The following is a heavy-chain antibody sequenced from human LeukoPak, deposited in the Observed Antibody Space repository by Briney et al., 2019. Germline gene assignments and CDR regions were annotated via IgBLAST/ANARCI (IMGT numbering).Heavy chain of an antibody. Sequence: PSETLSLTCTVSGVSINTGGDYWGWICQTPGKGLEWIASISYSGASFYNPSLKSRVTISRDTSKNQFSLRLTSVSAADTAVYYCARQYSKWGQGTLLTVSS. CDR1: GVSINTGGDY. J-gene: IGHJ4*02. V-gene: IGHV4-39*01. CDR3: ARQYSK. CDR2: ISYSGAS. D-gene: IGHD5-12*01.